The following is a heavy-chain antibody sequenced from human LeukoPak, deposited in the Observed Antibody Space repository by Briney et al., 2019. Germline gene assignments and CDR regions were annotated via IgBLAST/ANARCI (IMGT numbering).Heavy chain of an antibody. CDR2: ISAYNGNT. CDR3: ARAGIVVVPAAISEVGLWFDP. D-gene: IGHD2-2*01. J-gene: IGHJ5*02. Sequence: ASVAVSCKASGYTFTSYGISWVRQAPGQGLEWMGWISAYNGNTNYAQKLQGRVTMTTDTSTSTAYMELRSLRSDDTAVYYCARAGIVVVPAAISEVGLWFDPWGQGTLVTVSS. CDR1: GYTFTSYG. V-gene: IGHV1-18*01.